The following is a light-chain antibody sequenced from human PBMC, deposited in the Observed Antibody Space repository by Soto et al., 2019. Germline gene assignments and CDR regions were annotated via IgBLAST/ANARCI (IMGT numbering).Light chain of an antibody. Sequence: DIVMTQSPLSLPVTPGEPASISCNSSQSLLQSNGYNYLDWYLQKPGQSPQLLIYFGSYRASGVPDRFSGSGSGMYFTLKIRRVEAEDVAIYYCMQAQQTPPTFGQGTKVEIK. CDR2: FGS. J-gene: IGKJ1*01. CDR1: QSLLQSNGYNY. CDR3: MQAQQTPPT. V-gene: IGKV2-28*01.